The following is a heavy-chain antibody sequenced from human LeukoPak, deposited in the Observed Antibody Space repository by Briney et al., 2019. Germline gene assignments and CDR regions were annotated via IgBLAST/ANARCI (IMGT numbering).Heavy chain of an antibody. CDR1: GFTFRSSP. D-gene: IGHD7-27*01. V-gene: IGHV3-30*04. CDR2: ISYDGSSQ. J-gene: IGHJ4*02. Sequence: GGSLRLSCAASGFTFRSSPMHWVRQAPGKGLEWVAVISYDGSSQYYADSVKGRFTISRDNSKNTLHLHMNSLRAEDTAVYFCAAVNWGDFDYWGQGTLVTVSS. CDR3: AAVNWGDFDY.